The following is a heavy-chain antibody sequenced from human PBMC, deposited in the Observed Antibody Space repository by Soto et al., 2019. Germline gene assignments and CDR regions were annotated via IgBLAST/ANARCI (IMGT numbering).Heavy chain of an antibody. D-gene: IGHD6-6*01. J-gene: IGHJ4*02. V-gene: IGHV4-61*01. Sequence: SETPSLTCSVSGASVSSGSHYWSLIRQSPGKGLEWIGFIYYSGSTNYNRSLKSRVTISVDTPKNQFSLKVRSATAADTAVYFCARAPLAYSNSHFFDQWGRGTLVTVS. CDR3: ARAPLAYSNSHFFDQ. CDR1: GASVSSGSHY. CDR2: IYYSGST.